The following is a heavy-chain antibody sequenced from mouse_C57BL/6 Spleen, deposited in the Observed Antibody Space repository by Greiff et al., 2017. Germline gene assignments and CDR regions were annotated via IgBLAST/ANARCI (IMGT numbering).Heavy chain of an antibody. Sequence: QVQLKQPGAELVMPGASVKLSCKASGYTFTSYWMHWVKQRPGQGLEWIGEIDPSDSYTNYNQKFKGKSTLTVDKSSSTAYMQLSSLTSEDSAVYYCARRDQRYFDDWGQGTTLTVSS. V-gene: IGHV1-69*01. CDR3: ARRDQRYFDD. CDR2: IDPSDSYT. CDR1: GYTFTSYW. D-gene: IGHD3-3*01. J-gene: IGHJ2*01.